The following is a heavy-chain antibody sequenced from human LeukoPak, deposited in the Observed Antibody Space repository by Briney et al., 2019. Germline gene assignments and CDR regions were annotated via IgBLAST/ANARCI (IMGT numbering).Heavy chain of an antibody. D-gene: IGHD2-2*01. J-gene: IGHJ4*02. V-gene: IGHV4-4*07. Sequence: SETLSPTCSVSGGSTNSYYWSWIRQSGGKGLEWIGRIYSSGSTVYNPSLNSRLTMSIDTSKNQFSLTLKSVTATDTAVYYCARVKASSTSWTFDQWGQGALVTVSS. CDR2: IYSSGST. CDR1: GGSTNSYY. CDR3: ARVKASSTSWTFDQ.